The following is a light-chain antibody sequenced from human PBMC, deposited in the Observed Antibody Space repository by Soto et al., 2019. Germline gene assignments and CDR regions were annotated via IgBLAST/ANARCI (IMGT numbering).Light chain of an antibody. CDR1: SSNIGAGYD. CDR2: GNS. CDR3: QSYDSSLSVWV. Sequence: QAVVTQPPSVSGAPGQRVTISCTGSSSNIGAGYDVHWYQQLPGTAPKLLIYGNSNRPSGVPDRFSGSKSGTSASLAITELQAEDEADYYCQSYDSSLSVWVFGGGTKLTVL. V-gene: IGLV1-40*01. J-gene: IGLJ3*02.